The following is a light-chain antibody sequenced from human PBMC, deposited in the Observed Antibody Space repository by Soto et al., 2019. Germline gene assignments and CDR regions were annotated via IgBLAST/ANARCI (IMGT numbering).Light chain of an antibody. J-gene: IGLJ2*01. CDR1: SSDVGAYNY. CDR2: EVV. Sequence: QSALTQPASVSESPGQWITISCTGTSSDVGAYNYVSWYQQHPGKAPKLIIYEVVNRPSGISNRFSGSKSGNTASLAISGHHADDEAYYCCSSYTDSSTELFGGGTKLTVL. V-gene: IGLV2-14*01. CDR3: SSYTDSSTEL.